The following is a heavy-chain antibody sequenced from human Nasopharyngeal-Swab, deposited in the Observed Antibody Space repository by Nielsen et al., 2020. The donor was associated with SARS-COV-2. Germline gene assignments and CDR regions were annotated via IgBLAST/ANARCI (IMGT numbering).Heavy chain of an antibody. CDR3: AWSSPPSDY. CDR2: IKQDGSEK. V-gene: IGHV3-7*03. J-gene: IGHJ4*02. D-gene: IGHD2-2*01. Sequence: GESLKISCAASGFTFSSYWMSWVRRAPGKGLEWVANIKQDGSEKYYVDSVKGRFTISRDNAKNSLYLQMNSLRAEDTAVYYCAWSSPPSDYWGQGTLVTVSS. CDR1: GFTFSSYW.